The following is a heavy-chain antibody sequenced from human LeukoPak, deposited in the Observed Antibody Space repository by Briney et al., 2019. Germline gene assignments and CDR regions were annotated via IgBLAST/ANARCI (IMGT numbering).Heavy chain of an antibody. CDR1: GYTFTSYA. J-gene: IGHJ4*02. Sequence: GASVKVSCKASGYTFTSYAMHWVRQAPGQRLEWMGWINAGNGNTKYSQKFQGRVTITRDTSASTAYMELSSLRSEDTAVYYCARDRGFGSGWYGDLGYWGQGTLVTVSS. V-gene: IGHV1-3*01. CDR2: INAGNGNT. CDR3: ARDRGFGSGWYGDLGY. D-gene: IGHD6-19*01.